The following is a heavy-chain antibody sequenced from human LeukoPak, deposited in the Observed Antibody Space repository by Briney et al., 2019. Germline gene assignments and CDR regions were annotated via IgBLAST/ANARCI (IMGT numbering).Heavy chain of an antibody. CDR2: INPSGGST. D-gene: IGHD6-19*01. V-gene: IGHV1-46*01. CDR1: GYTFTSYY. Sequence: GASVKVSCKASGYTFTSYYMHWVRQAPGQGLEWMGIINPSGGSTSYAQKFQGRVTMTKDTSITTAYMDLSSLRSDDTAVYYCARTPLAGLERVDGFDYWGQGILVTVSS. CDR3: ARTPLAGLERVDGFDY. J-gene: IGHJ4*02.